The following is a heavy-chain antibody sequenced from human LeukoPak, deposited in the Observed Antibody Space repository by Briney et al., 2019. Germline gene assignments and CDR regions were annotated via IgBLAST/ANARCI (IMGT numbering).Heavy chain of an antibody. CDR3: ARQRQAIYYYYYMDV. J-gene: IGHJ6*03. V-gene: IGHV4-39*01. CDR1: GGSISSSSYY. CDR2: IYYSGST. Sequence: SETLSLTCTVSGGSISSSSYYWGWIRQPPGKGLEWIGSIYYSGSTYYNPSLKIRVTISVDTSKNQFSLKLSSVTAADTAVYYCARQRQAIYYYYYMDVWGKGTTVTVSS.